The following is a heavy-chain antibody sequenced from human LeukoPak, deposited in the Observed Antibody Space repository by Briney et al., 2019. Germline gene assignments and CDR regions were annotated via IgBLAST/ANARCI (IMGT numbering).Heavy chain of an antibody. CDR2: ISSNGGST. CDR3: ARERYSSGWYGRGSFDY. Sequence: ASVKVSCKASGYTFTSYAMHWVRQAPGKGLEYVSAISSNGGSTYYANSVKGRFTISRDNSKNTLYLQMGSLRAEDMAVYYCARERYSSGWYGRGSFDYWGQGTLVTVSS. J-gene: IGHJ4*02. V-gene: IGHV3-64*01. CDR1: GYTFTSYA. D-gene: IGHD6-19*01.